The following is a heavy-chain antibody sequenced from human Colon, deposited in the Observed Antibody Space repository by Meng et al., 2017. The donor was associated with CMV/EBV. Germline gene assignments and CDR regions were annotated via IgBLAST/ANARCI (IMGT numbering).Heavy chain of an antibody. CDR1: GDSMTLYY. CDR3: ARDSRGFLDY. Sequence: GSLRLSCTVSGDSMTLYYWTWIRQSPGKGLEFIGNIYDRGRPSYESSLKSRVTIAQDTSKTQFSLKLKSVTAADTAIYYCARDSRGFLDYWGQGTLVTVSS. CDR2: IYDRGRP. J-gene: IGHJ4*02. D-gene: IGHD5-12*01. V-gene: IGHV4-59*01.